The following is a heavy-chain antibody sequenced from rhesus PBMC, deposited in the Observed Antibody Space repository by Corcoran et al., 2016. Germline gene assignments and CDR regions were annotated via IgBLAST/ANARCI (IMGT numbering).Heavy chain of an antibody. Sequence: EVQLVESGGGLIQPGGSLRLSCVASGFTFSNYDVFWVRQAPGKWLVCVSSITTTSPYIYFADSVGGRFTISRDNAKNSLSLQMSSLRAEDTAVYYCTVYRVIWGQGVPVTVSS. V-gene: IGHV3S16*01. J-gene: IGHJ4*01. CDR2: ITTTSPYI. CDR3: TVYRVI. D-gene: IGHD1-1-1*01. CDR1: GFTFSNYD.